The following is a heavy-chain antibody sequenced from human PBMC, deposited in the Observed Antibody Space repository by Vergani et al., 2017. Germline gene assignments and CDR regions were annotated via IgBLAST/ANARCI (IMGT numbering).Heavy chain of an antibody. D-gene: IGHD6-13*01. CDR1: GGTFSTYG. V-gene: IGHV1-69*01. CDR2: ITPFFRTP. J-gene: IGHJ3*02. CDR3: ARDEIAATGTAGAYDI. Sequence: QVHLVQSGAEVKKPGSSVKVSCKASGGTFSTYGINWVRQAPGQGLEWLGGITPFFRTPKYAQKFQGRVTITAHESTTTVYMELRSLRPEDTAIYYCARDEIAATGTAGAYDIWGQGTVGTVSS.